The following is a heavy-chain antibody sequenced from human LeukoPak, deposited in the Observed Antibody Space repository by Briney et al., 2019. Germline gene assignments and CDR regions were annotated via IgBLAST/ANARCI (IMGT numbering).Heavy chain of an antibody. V-gene: IGHV3-30*18. D-gene: IGHD3-22*01. J-gene: IGHJ4*02. CDR2: TSYNGNIK. Sequence: GGSLRLSCVASGFTFTSSDFNWIRQAPGKGLEWVAGTSYNGNIKYYADYVKGRFSISRDNSKNTLYLQMDSLRAEDTAVYYCAKGDNYYDSSGYYYVRALFDYWGQGTLVTVSS. CDR1: GFTFTSSD. CDR3: AKGDNYYDSSGYYYVRALFDY.